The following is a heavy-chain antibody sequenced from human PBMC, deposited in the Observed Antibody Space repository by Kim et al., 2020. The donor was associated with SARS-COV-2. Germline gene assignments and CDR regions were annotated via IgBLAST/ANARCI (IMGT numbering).Heavy chain of an antibody. CDR2: INQDVSDK. V-gene: IGHV3-7*03. CDR1: GFTFSNHW. D-gene: IGHD6-13*01. Sequence: GGSLRLSCAGSGFTFSNHWMNFVRQSPVKVLEWLSNINQDVSDKYYVDSLKGRFTISRDKTKSSLYLQMNSLRADDTAVYYCSKDFDNWGRGTLVTVSS. CDR3: SKDFDN. J-gene: IGHJ4*02.